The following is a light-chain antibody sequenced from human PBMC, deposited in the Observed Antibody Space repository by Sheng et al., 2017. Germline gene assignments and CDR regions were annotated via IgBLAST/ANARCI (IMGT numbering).Light chain of an antibody. V-gene: IGLV8-61*01. CDR1: SGSVSTSYY. CDR2: STN. Sequence: QPVVTQEPSFSVSPGGTVTLTCGLSSGSVSTSYYPSWYQQTPGQAPRTLIYSTNTRSSGVPDRFSGSILGNKAALTITGAQADDESDYYCVLYMGSGIPVVFGGGTKLTVL. CDR3: VLYMGSGIPVV. J-gene: IGLJ2*01.